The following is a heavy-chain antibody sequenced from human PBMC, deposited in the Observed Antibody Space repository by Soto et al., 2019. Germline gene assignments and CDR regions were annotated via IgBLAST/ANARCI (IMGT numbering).Heavy chain of an antibody. CDR1: GGSISNGDYY. J-gene: IGHJ4*02. CDR3: AREVLSGSYLFDY. CDR2: IYYSGST. Sequence: SETLSLTCTVSGGSISNGDYYWSWIRQPPGKGLEWIGYIYYSGSTYYNPSLKSRVTISVDTSKNQFSLKLSSVTAADTAVYYCAREVLSGSYLFDYWGQGTLVTVSS. V-gene: IGHV4-30-4*01. D-gene: IGHD1-26*01.